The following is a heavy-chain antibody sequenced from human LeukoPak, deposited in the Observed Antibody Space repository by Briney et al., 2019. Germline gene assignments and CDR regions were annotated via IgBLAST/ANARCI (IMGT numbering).Heavy chain of an antibody. Sequence: ASVKVSCKASGYTFTSYGISWVRQAPGQGLEWMGWTSSYTGITNYAQHLQDRVTMTTGTSTSTAYMELRSLRSDDTATYYCTRRPYFDYWGQGTLVTVSS. CDR2: TSSYTGIT. V-gene: IGHV1-18*01. CDR1: GYTFTSYG. J-gene: IGHJ4*02. CDR3: TRRPYFDY.